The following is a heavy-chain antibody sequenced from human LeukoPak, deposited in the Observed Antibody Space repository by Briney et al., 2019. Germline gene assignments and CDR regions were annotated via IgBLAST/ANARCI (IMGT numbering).Heavy chain of an antibody. J-gene: IGHJ4*02. CDR2: IYYSGST. CDR3: ARGQPAARADY. Sequence: SETLSLTCTVSGGSISSSSYYWGWIRQPPGKGLEWIGSIYYSGSTYYNPSLKSRVTISVDTSKNQFSLKLSSVTAADTAVYYCARGQPAARADYWGQGTLVTVSS. CDR1: GGSISSSSYY. D-gene: IGHD6-13*01. V-gene: IGHV4-39*01.